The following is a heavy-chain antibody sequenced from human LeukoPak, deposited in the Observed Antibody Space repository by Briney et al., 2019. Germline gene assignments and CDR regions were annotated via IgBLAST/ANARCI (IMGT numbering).Heavy chain of an antibody. J-gene: IGHJ6*04. Sequence: SGGSLRLSCAASGFSFSRHWMSWVRHTPGKGLEWVSCISSSGSTIYYADSVKGRFTISRDNAKNSLYLQMNSLRAEDTAVYYCAELGITMIGGVWGKGTTVTISS. V-gene: IGHV3-48*03. D-gene: IGHD3-10*02. CDR1: GFSFSRHW. CDR3: AELGITMIGGV. CDR2: ISSSGSTI.